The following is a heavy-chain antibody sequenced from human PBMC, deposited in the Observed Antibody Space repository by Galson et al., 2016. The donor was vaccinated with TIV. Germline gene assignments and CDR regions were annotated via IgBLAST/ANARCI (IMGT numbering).Heavy chain of an antibody. D-gene: IGHD1-14*01. Sequence: QSGAEVKKPGEPPQISCKASGYIFTKYWIAWVRQMPGKGLEWMGVIRPGDSDARYSPSFDGQVTISADESINTAYLQWSNLKASDSALYYCARRFDRNLMFDYWGQGSLVTVSS. J-gene: IGHJ4*02. CDR1: GYIFTKYW. CDR2: IRPGDSDA. V-gene: IGHV5-51*03. CDR3: ARRFDRNLMFDY.